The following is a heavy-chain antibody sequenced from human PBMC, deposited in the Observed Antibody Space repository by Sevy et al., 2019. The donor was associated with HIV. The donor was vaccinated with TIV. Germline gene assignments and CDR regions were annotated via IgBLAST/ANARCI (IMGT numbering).Heavy chain of an antibody. V-gene: IGHV1-69*13. D-gene: IGHD2-2*01. Sequence: ATVKVSCKASGGTFSSYAISWVRQAPGQGLEWMGGIIPIFGTANYAQKFQGRVTITADESTSTAYMELSSLRSEDTAVYYCARDQGYCSSTSCYALCLVIYYGMDVWGQGTTVTVSS. J-gene: IGHJ6*02. CDR2: IIPIFGTA. CDR3: ARDQGYCSSTSCYALCLVIYYGMDV. CDR1: GGTFSSYA.